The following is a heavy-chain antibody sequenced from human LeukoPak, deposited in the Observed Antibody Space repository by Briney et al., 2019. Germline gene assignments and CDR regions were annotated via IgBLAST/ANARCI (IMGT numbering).Heavy chain of an antibody. CDR3: ARGWGGAFDI. Sequence: GGSLRLSSEAPGLTSSSSEMNWVRQAQGKGLEWVSYISRSGSVKYYADSVKGRFTISRDNAKNSLCLQMNSLRAEDTAVYYCARGWGGAFDIWGQGTMVTVSS. D-gene: IGHD7-27*01. J-gene: IGHJ3*02. CDR2: ISRSGSVK. V-gene: IGHV3-48*03. CDR1: GLTSSSSE.